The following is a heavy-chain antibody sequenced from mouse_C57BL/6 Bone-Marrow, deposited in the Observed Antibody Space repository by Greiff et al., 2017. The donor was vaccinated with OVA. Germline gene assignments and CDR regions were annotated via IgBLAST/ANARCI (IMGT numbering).Heavy chain of an antibody. D-gene: IGHD2-4*01. CDR3: ARGYDYDEDWYFDV. J-gene: IGHJ1*03. CDR1: GYTFTRYW. CDR2: IDPSDSST. V-gene: IGHV1-69*01. Sequence: VQLQQPGAELVMPGASVKLSCKASGYTFTRYWLHWVKQRPGQGLEWIGEIDPSDSSTNYNQKFKGKSTLTVDKSSSTAYMQLSSLTSEDSAVYYCARGYDYDEDWYFDVWGTGTTVTVSS.